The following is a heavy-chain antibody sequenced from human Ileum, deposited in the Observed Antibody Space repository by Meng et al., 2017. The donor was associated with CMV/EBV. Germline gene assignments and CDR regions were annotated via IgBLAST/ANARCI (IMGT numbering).Heavy chain of an antibody. Sequence: SETLSLTCTVSGGSISSYYWSWIRQPPGKRLEWIGYIFYTGSTNYNPSLKSRVTISVDTFNKQFTLKLDSVTSADTAVYYCAGSMVRGIKPYYYAMDVWGQGTMVTVSS. CDR2: IFYTGST. J-gene: IGHJ6*02. CDR1: GGSISSYY. V-gene: IGHV4-59*01. D-gene: IGHD3-10*01. CDR3: AGSMVRGIKPYYYAMDV.